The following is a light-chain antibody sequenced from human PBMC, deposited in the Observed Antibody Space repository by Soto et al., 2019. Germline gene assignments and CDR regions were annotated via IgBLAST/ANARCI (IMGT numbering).Light chain of an antibody. J-gene: IGKJ4*01. CDR3: QQRSNWPPALS. V-gene: IGKV3D-20*02. CDR1: PSVSGSN. CDR2: DAS. Sequence: EIVLTQSPGTLSLSPGERATLSCRASPSVSGSNLAWYQQKPGQTPRLLIYDASRRATGIPGRFSGSGSGTDFTLTISSLEPEDFAVYYCQQRSNWPPALSFGGGTKVDI.